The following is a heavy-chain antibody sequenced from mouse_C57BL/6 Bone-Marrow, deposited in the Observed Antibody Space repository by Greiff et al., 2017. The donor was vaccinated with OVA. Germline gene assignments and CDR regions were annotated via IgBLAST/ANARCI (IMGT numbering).Heavy chain of an antibody. J-gene: IGHJ3*01. D-gene: IGHD1-1*01. CDR2: IDPENGDT. Sequence: VQPQQSGAELVRPGASVKLSCTASGFNIKDDYMHWVKQRPEQGLEWIGWIDPENGDTEYASKFQGKATITADTSSNTAYLQLSSLTSEDTAVYYCTPYYGSSYPAWFAYWGQGTLVTVSA. CDR3: TPYYGSSYPAWFAY. V-gene: IGHV14-4*01. CDR1: GFNIKDDY.